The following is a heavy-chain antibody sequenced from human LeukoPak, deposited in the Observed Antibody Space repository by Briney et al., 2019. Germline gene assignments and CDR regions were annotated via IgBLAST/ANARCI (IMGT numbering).Heavy chain of an antibody. J-gene: IGHJ4*02. Sequence: GGSLRLSCAASGFTFSSYAMRWVRQAPGKGLEWVSAISGSGGSTYYADSVKGRFTISRDNSKNTLYLQMNSLRAEDTAVYYCAKDKRRRGYSGYDFPYYFDYWGQGTLVTVSS. D-gene: IGHD5-12*01. CDR3: AKDKRRRGYSGYDFPYYFDY. CDR2: ISGSGGST. CDR1: GFTFSSYA. V-gene: IGHV3-23*01.